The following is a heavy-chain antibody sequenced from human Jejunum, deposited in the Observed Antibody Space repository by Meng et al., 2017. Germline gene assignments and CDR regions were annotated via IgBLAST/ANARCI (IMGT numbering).Heavy chain of an antibody. Sequence: SETLSPTCTVSGDSVSSDNYYWSWIRQPPGQGLEWIGYVYYSGHTDYNPSLKRRVTISIDKSTNQFSLRLSSVTAADTAVYYCARVILYSGSYYFDFWGQGTLVTVSS. V-gene: IGHV4-61*01. D-gene: IGHD1-26*01. CDR2: VYYSGHT. CDR3: ARVILYSGSYYFDF. J-gene: IGHJ4*02. CDR1: GDSVSSDNYY.